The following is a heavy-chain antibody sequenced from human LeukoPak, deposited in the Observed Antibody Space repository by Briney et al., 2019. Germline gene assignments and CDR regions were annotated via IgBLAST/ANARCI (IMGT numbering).Heavy chain of an antibody. Sequence: GGSLRLSCAASGFTVSSNYMSWVRQAPGKGLEWASVIYNGGSTKYADSVKGRFTISRDNSKNTLYLQMNSLRVEDTAVYYCAKDKSGISGIGAAGVSIDYWGQGTLVTVSS. V-gene: IGHV3-66*01. CDR3: AKDKSGISGIGAAGVSIDY. CDR1: GFTVSSNY. J-gene: IGHJ4*02. CDR2: IYNGGST. D-gene: IGHD6-13*01.